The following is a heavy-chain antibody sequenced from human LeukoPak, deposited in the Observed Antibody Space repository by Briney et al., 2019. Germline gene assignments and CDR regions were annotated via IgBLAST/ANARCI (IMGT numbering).Heavy chain of an antibody. CDR1: GGSISSSSYY. V-gene: IGHV4-39*07. CDR2: IYYSGST. J-gene: IGHJ4*02. Sequence: PSETLSLTCTVSGGSISSSSYYWGWIRQPPGKGLEWIGSIYYSGSTYYNPSLKSRVTISVDTSKNQFSLKLSSVTAADTAVYYCARVMITFGGVSTLYFDYWGQGTLITVSS. CDR3: ARVMITFGGVSTLYFDY. D-gene: IGHD3-16*01.